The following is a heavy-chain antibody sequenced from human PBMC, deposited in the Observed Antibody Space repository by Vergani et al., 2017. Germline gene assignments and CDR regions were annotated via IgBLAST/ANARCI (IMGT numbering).Heavy chain of an antibody. CDR2: MYHSGST. Sequence: QVRLQESGPGLLKPSETLSLTCSVSGGSMSGYYWSWIRQPPGKELEWIGYMYHSGSTNYNPSLETRVTISGDTSKNQFSLKLNSVTAADTAVYYCGRVADFYGLGSRLLDLWGQGSLVTVSS. J-gene: IGHJ5*02. CDR3: GRVADFYGLGSRLLDL. D-gene: IGHD3-10*01. CDR1: GGSMSGYY. V-gene: IGHV4-59*01.